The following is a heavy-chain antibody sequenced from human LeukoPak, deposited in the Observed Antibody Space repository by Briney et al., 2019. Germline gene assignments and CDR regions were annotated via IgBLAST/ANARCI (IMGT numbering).Heavy chain of an antibody. J-gene: IGHJ4*02. Sequence: GGSLRLSCAASGFTFSSYSMNWVRQAPGKGLEWVSSISSSSSYIYYADSVKGRFTISRDNSKNTLYLQMSSLRAEDTAVFYCVRRTANHFDYWGQGTLVTVSS. CDR1: GFTFSSYS. CDR2: ISSSSSYI. D-gene: IGHD2-21*02. V-gene: IGHV3-21*01. CDR3: VRRTANHFDY.